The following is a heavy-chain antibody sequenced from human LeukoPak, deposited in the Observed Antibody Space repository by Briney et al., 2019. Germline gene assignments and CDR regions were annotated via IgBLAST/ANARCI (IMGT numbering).Heavy chain of an antibody. D-gene: IGHD1-1*01. CDR3: VRDPSGSGFAFDS. J-gene: IGHJ4*02. CDR2: IWFDGSNK. CDR1: GFTVSSNY. V-gene: IGHV3-33*08. Sequence: GGSLRLSCAASGFTVSSNYMSWVRQAPGKGLEWVAFIWFDGSNKHYADSVKGRFTISRDNSEDTLYLQMNSLRAEDTAVYYCVRDPSGSGFAFDSWGQGALVTVSS.